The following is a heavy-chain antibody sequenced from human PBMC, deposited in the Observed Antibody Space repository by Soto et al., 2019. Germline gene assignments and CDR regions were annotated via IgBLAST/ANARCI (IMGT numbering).Heavy chain of an antibody. V-gene: IGHV1-24*01. J-gene: IGHJ5*02. Sequence: ASVKVSCKVSGYTLTELSMHWVRQAPGKGLEWMGGFDPEDGETIYAQKFQGRVTMTEDTSTDTACMELSSLRSEDTAVYYCATDTPAAISPGWFDPWGQGTLVTVSS. CDR1: GYTLTELS. D-gene: IGHD2-2*01. CDR3: ATDTPAAISPGWFDP. CDR2: FDPEDGET.